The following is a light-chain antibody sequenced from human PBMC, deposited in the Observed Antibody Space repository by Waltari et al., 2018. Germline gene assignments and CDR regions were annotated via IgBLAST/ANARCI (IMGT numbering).Light chain of an antibody. V-gene: IGKV3-15*01. J-gene: IGKJ1*01. CDR3: QQFNDWPRT. CDR1: QSISIN. CDR2: EAS. Sequence: EVVMTQPPATLSASLGESATLPCRASQSISINMGWYQQRPGQAPRLLIYEASMRATDIPARFSGSGSGTEFTLTISSVQSEDAAVYYCQQFNDWPRTFGQGTKVEIK.